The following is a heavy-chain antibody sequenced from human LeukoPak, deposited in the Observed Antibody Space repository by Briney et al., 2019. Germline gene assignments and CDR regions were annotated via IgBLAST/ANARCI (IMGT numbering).Heavy chain of an antibody. CDR2: IYPGDSDT. CDR3: ARQGYGSGSYYNSDYYYYMDV. J-gene: IGHJ6*03. Sequence: GESLKISCKGSRYTFTSYWIAWVRQMPGKGLEWMGIIYPGDSDTRYSPSFQGQVTISADKSISTAYLQWSSLKASDTAMYYCARQGYGSGSYYNSDYYYYMDVWGKGTTVTISS. V-gene: IGHV5-51*01. CDR1: RYTFTSYW. D-gene: IGHD3-10*01.